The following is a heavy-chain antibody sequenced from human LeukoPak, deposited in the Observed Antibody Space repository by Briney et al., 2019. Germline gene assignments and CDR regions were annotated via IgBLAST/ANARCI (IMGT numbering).Heavy chain of an antibody. CDR1: GFTFDDYA. J-gene: IGHJ4*02. V-gene: IGHV3-23*01. Sequence: GGSLRLSCAASGFTFDDYAMHWVRQAPGKGLEWVSAISGSGGSTYYADSVKGRFTISRDNSKNTLYLQMNSLRAEDTAVYYCAREDGYNILDYWGQGTLVTVSS. CDR3: AREDGYNILDY. CDR2: ISGSGGST. D-gene: IGHD5-24*01.